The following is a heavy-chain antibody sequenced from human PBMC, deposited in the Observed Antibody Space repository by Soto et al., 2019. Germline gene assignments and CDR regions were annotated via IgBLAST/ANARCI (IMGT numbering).Heavy chain of an antibody. V-gene: IGHV3-23*01. CDR3: AKDYSSGYYAFDI. CDR1: GFTFTTYA. J-gene: IGHJ3*02. CDR2: ISSGGDT. D-gene: IGHD3-22*01. Sequence: PGGSLRLSCAPSGFTFTTYAMSWVRQAPGKGLEWVSSISSGGDTYYADSVKGRFTISRDSSKNTLYLQMNNLRAEDTATYYCAKDYSSGYYAFDIWGRGTMVT.